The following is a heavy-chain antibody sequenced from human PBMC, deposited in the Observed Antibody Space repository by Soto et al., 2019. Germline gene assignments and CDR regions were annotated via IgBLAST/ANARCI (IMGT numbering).Heavy chain of an antibody. Sequence: PGGSLRLACAASGFTFDDYTMHWVRQAPGKGLEWVSLISWDGGSTYYADSVKGRFTISRDNSKNSLYLQMNSLRTEDTALYYCAKDMGATLPRRTIYVMDVWGQGSTVTVSS. CDR3: AKDMGATLPRRTIYVMDV. CDR1: GFTFDDYT. J-gene: IGHJ6*02. CDR2: ISWDGGST. V-gene: IGHV3-43*01. D-gene: IGHD1-26*01.